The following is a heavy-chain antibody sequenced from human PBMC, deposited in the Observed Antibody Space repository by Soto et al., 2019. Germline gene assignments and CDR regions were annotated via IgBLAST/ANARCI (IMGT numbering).Heavy chain of an antibody. Sequence: PGGSLRLSCAASGFTLSSYWMSWVRQAPGEGLEWVANIKEDGSDMYYVDSVKGRFTISRDNAKNSLYLQMNSLRAEDTAVYYCATEVWVYYDFWSGYSDYWGQGTLVTVSS. CDR3: ATEVWVYYDFWSGYSDY. D-gene: IGHD3-3*01. V-gene: IGHV3-7*01. CDR2: IKEDGSDM. J-gene: IGHJ4*02. CDR1: GFTLSSYW.